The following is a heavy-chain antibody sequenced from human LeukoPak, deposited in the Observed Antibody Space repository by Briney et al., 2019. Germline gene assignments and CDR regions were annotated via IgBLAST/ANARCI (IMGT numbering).Heavy chain of an antibody. CDR3: AMRHSSSWHNWFDP. CDR2: MNPNSGNT. D-gene: IGHD6-13*01. Sequence: ASVKVSCKASGYTFTSCDINWVRQATGQGLEWMGWMNPNSGNTGYAQKFQGRVTMTRNTSISTAYMELSSLRSEDTAVYYCAMRHSSSWHNWFDPWGQGTLVTVSS. CDR1: GYTFTSCD. J-gene: IGHJ5*02. V-gene: IGHV1-8*01.